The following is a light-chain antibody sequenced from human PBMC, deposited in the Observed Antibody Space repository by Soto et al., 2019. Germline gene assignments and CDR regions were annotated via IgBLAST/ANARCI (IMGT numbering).Light chain of an antibody. CDR2: AAS. CDR3: QQSYSTPLT. Sequence: DIQMTQSPSSLSASVGDRVTITCRASQSIRSYLNWYQQKPGKAPKLLIYAASSLQSGVPSRFSGSGSGTDFTLTISSLQPEDVATYSCQQSYSTPLTFGGGTKVEIK. J-gene: IGKJ4*01. CDR1: QSIRSY. V-gene: IGKV1-39*01.